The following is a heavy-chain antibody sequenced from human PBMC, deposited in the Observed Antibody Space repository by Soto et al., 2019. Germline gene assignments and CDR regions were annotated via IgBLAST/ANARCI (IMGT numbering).Heavy chain of an antibody. CDR1: GGSISSGDYY. J-gene: IGHJ6*01. D-gene: IGHD3-22*01. CDR2: IYYSGST. Sequence: QVQLQESGPGLVKPSQTLSLTCTVSGGSISSGDYYWRWIRQPPGTGLEWIGYIYYSGSTYYNPSLKSRVTISVDTSKNQFSLKLSSVTAADTAVYYCARDMIVVVNDLYDYYGMDVWGQGTTVTVSS. CDR3: ARDMIVVVNDLYDYYGMDV. V-gene: IGHV4-30-4*01.